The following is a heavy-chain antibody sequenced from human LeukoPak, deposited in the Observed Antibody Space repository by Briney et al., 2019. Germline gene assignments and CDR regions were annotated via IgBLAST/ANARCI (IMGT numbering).Heavy chain of an antibody. Sequence: PSETPSLTCAVSGYSISSGYYWGWVGQAPGKGLEWSGSIYHTGSTDYYPSLKRRLTISVNMSKIQLSLNLRSVTAADTAVYYCARDKDDYVWGTYRWWGQGMLVTVSS. D-gene: IGHD3-16*02. CDR2: IYHTGST. CDR1: GYSISSGYY. CDR3: ARDKDDYVWGTYRW. J-gene: IGHJ4*02. V-gene: IGHV4-38-2*01.